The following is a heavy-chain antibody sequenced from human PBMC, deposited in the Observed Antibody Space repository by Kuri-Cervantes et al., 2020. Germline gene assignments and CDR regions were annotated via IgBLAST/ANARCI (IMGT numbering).Heavy chain of an antibody. V-gene: IGHV3-23*01. CDR2: ISGSGGST. CDR1: GFTFSSYA. Sequence: GESLKISCAASGFTFSSYAMSWVRQAPGKGLEWVSAISGSGGSTYYADSVKGRFTISRDNSKNTLYLQMNSLRAEDTAVYYCAKVGYSSGWAFDYWAREPWSPSPQ. J-gene: IGHJ4*02. CDR3: AKVGYSSGWAFDY. D-gene: IGHD6-19*01.